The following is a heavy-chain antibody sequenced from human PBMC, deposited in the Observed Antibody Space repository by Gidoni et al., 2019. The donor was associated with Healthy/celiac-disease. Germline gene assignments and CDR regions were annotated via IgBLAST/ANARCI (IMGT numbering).Heavy chain of an antibody. D-gene: IGHD3-22*01. J-gene: IGHJ3*02. Sequence: EVQLVQSGAEVKKPGESLKISCKGSGYSFTSSCLGWVRQMPGKGLEGTGSIYPGDSDTRYSPSFQGQVTISADKSISTAYLQWSSLKASDTAMYYCARMGYSSGSGVTSVDAFDIWGQGTMVTVSS. CDR3: ARMGYSSGSGVTSVDAFDI. V-gene: IGHV5-51*01. CDR1: GYSFTSSC. CDR2: IYPGDSDT.